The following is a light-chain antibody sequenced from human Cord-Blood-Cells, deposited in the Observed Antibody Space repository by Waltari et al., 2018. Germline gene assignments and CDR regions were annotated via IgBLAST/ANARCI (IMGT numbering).Light chain of an antibody. V-gene: IGKV1-5*03. CDR3: QQYNSYSWT. J-gene: IGKJ1*01. CDR2: MAS. Sequence: DIQMTQSPSTLSASVGDRVTITCRASQSISSWLAWYQQKPGKVPKLLIYMASSLESGVPSRFSGSGSGTEFTLTISSLQPDDFATYYCQQYNSYSWTFGQGTKVEIK. CDR1: QSISSW.